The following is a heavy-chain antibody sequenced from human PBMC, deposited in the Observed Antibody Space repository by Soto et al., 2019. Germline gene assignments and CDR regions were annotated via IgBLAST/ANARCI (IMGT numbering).Heavy chain of an antibody. CDR2: IYYSGST. D-gene: IGHD1-20*01. CDR1: GGSISSDY. V-gene: IGHV4-59*01. J-gene: IGHJ4*02. CDR3: AASIRGVSVY. Sequence: PSETLSLTCTVPGGSISSDYWSWIRQPPGKGLEWIGYIYYSGSTNYNPSLKSRVTISVDTSKNQFSLKLSSVTAADTAVYYCAASIRGVSVYWGQGTLVTVSS.